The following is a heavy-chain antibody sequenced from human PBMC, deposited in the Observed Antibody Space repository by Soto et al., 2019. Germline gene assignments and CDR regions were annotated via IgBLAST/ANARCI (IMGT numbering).Heavy chain of an antibody. CDR1: GFTVSSNY. V-gene: IGHV3-53*01. CDR2: IYSGGST. D-gene: IGHD3-10*01. Sequence: GGSLRLSCAASGFTVSSNYMSWVRQAPGKGLEWVSVIYSGGSTYYADSVKGRFTISRDNSKNTLYLQMNSLRAEDTAVYYCARDRGAPGYYYGSGSPPHGYYYYGMDVWGQGTTVTVSS. CDR3: ARDRGAPGYYYGSGSPPHGYYYYGMDV. J-gene: IGHJ6*02.